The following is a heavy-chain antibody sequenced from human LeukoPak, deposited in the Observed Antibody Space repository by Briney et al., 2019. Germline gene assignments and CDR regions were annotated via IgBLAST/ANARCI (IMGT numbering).Heavy chain of an antibody. CDR2: INHSGSI. CDR3: ARGTYYYGSGRNYYMDV. D-gene: IGHD3-10*01. CDR1: GGSFSGYS. Sequence: PSETLSLTCAVYGGSFSGYSWSWVRQPPGKRLEWIGEINHSGSINSNPSLKSRVTISVDTSKNQFSLKLSSVTAADTAVYYCARGTYYYGSGRNYYMDVWGKGTTVTVSS. J-gene: IGHJ6*03. V-gene: IGHV4-34*01.